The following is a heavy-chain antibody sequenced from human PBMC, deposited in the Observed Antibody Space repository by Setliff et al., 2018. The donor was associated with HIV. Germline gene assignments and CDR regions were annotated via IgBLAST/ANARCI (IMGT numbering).Heavy chain of an antibody. D-gene: IGHD1-26*01. CDR3: ATVRIVGATEFDY. CDR2: VDPEDGET. Sequence: GPHVKVSCKASGYTFTSYYMHWVRQAPGEGLEWVGRVDPEDGETRYAMKFQGSVTISADTSTDTTYLSLTSLRSQDTAVYYCATVRIVGATEFDYWGQGTVVTVSS. CDR1: GYTFTSYY. V-gene: IGHV1-69-2*01. J-gene: IGHJ4*02.